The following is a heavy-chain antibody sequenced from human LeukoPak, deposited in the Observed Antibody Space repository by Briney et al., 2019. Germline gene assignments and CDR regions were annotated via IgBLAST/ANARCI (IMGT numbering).Heavy chain of an antibody. CDR1: GGTFSSYA. CDR3: ARGGAGTYYKRDGWFDP. Sequence: ASVKVSCKASGGTFSSYAISWVRQATGQGLEWMGWMNPNTGNTGYGERFQGRVTMTRDNSISTAYMELNSLTSEDTAVYYCARGGAGTYYKRDGWFDPWGQGTVVTVSS. CDR2: MNPNTGNT. J-gene: IGHJ5*02. D-gene: IGHD3-10*01. V-gene: IGHV1-8*02.